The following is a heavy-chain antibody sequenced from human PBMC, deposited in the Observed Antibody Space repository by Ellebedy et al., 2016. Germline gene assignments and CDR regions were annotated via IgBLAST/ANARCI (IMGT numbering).Heavy chain of an antibody. J-gene: IGHJ3*02. CDR3: AKDRELSVVVPVDAFDI. CDR2: ISGSGGNT. V-gene: IGHV3-23*01. D-gene: IGHD2-2*01. CDR1: GFTFTNYA. Sequence: GESLKISCAASGFTFTNYAMSWVRQAPGKGLEWVSAISGSGGNTYYADSVKGRFTVSRDHYKDTLYLQMNSLRAEDTAVYYCAKDRELSVVVPVDAFDIWGQGTMVTVSS.